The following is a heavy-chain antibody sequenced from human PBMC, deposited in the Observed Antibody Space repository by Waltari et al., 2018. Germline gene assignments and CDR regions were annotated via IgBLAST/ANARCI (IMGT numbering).Heavy chain of an antibody. Sequence: EVQLVQSGAEVKQPGRSRKISCTGSGYTFPSYWLGWVRQMPGKGLESMGIVWPGESDTRYSPSVQGEGTTSVEKAATTAYLQGSSLRASDTAMYYCGGHGPSCINGVCPIDSWGRGTLVTVPS. CDR3: GGHGPSCINGVCPIDS. CDR2: VWPGESDT. CDR1: GYTFPSYW. D-gene: IGHD2-8*01. J-gene: IGHJ4*02. V-gene: IGHV5-51*01.